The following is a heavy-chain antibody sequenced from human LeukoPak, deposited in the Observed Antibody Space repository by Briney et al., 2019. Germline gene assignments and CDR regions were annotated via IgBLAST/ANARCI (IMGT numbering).Heavy chain of an antibody. CDR2: IYPGYSDT. CDR3: ARLNIEVVPAAQKGDYGDYGDY. D-gene: IGHD2-2*01. J-gene: IGHJ4*02. Sequence: GESLKISCKGSGYSFTSYLIGWVRQMPGKGLEWMGIIYPGYSDTRYSPSFQGQVTISADKSISSAYLQWSSLKASDTAMYYCARLNIEVVPAAQKGDYGDYGDYWGQGTLVTVSS. V-gene: IGHV5-51*01. CDR1: GYSFTSYL.